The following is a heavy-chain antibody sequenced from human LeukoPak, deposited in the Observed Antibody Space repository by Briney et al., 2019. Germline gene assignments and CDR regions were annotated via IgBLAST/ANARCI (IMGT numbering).Heavy chain of an antibody. D-gene: IGHD1-26*01. CDR3: ARLSGTYSRGGDH. J-gene: IGHJ4*02. Sequence: PGGSLRLSCTASGFIFSDFHMSWIRQARGKGLEWVSHISGSGYAIHHPGSVKGRFTISRDNAKHSLYLQMNSLRVEDSAVYYCARLSGTYSRGGDHWGQGTLVTVSS. CDR2: ISGSGYAI. V-gene: IGHV3-11*01. CDR1: GFIFSDFH.